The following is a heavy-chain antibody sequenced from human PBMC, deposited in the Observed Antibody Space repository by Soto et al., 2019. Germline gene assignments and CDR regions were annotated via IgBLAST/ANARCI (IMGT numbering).Heavy chain of an antibody. V-gene: IGHV4-39*01. CDR1: GGSISSSSYY. Sequence: SETLSLTCTVSGGSISSSSYYWSWIRQPPGKGLEWIGYIYYSGSTYYNPSLKSRVTISVDTSKNQFSLKVISVTAADTAVYYCARHLTYCSAGSCYSDFPYYGMDVWGQGTTVTVSS. J-gene: IGHJ6*02. CDR3: ARHLTYCSAGSCYSDFPYYGMDV. CDR2: IYYSGST. D-gene: IGHD2-15*01.